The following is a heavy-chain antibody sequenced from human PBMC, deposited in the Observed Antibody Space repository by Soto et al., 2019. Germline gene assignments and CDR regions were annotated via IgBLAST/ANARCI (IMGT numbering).Heavy chain of an antibody. CDR2: IYPGASDT. D-gene: IGHD6-6*01. Sequence: GESLKISCQGSGYSFASYWIGCLRQMPGKDLEWMGIIYPGASDTRYSPSFQGQVTISADKALRTAYLQWTSLKASDTALYYCARTRSFTLGFYYDGMDVWGQGTTVTVSS. V-gene: IGHV5-51*01. CDR1: GYSFASYW. J-gene: IGHJ6*02. CDR3: ARTRSFTLGFYYDGMDV.